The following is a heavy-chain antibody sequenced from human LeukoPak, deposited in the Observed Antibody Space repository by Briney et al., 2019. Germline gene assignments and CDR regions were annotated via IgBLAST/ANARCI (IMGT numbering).Heavy chain of an antibody. Sequence: PSETLSLTCTVSGGSISSNSYYWGWIRQPPGKGLEWIGSISYSGNTHYNPSLKSRVTISVDTPRNQFSLRLSSVTAADTALYYCASRRYSGSYLPFDYWGQGTLVTVSS. CDR3: ASRRYSGSYLPFDY. CDR2: ISYSGNT. D-gene: IGHD1-26*01. V-gene: IGHV4-39*01. CDR1: GGSISSNSYY. J-gene: IGHJ4*02.